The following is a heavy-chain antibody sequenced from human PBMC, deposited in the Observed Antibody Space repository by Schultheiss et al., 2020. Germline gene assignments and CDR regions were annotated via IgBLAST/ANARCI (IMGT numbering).Heavy chain of an antibody. D-gene: IGHD2-8*02. CDR3: ARDPNCTGGVCSGWFDP. CDR2: ISAYNGNT. J-gene: IGHJ5*02. V-gene: IGHV1-18*01. Sequence: ASVKVSCKASGYTFTSYGISWVRQAPGQGLEWMGWISAYNGNTNYAQKLQGRVTMTTDTSTSTAYMELRSLRSDDTAVYYCARDPNCTGGVCSGWFDPWGQGTLVTVYS. CDR1: GYTFTSYG.